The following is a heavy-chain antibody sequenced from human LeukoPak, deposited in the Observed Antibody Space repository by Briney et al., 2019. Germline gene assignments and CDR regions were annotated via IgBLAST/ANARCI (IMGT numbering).Heavy chain of an antibody. J-gene: IGHJ6*03. CDR3: ARDIYYDSSGSYYYYMDV. CDR1: GYTFTGYY. D-gene: IGHD3-22*01. Sequence: ASVKVSCKASGYTFTGYYMHWVRQAPGQGLEWMGWINPNSGGTNYAQKFQGRVTMTRDTSISTVYMELSSLRSEDTAVYYCARDIYYDSSGSYYYYMDVWGKGTTVTVSS. V-gene: IGHV1-2*02. CDR2: INPNSGGT.